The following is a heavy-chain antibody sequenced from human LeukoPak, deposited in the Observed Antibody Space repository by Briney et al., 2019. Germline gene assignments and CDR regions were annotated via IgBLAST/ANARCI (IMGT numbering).Heavy chain of an antibody. D-gene: IGHD3-22*01. CDR2: ISAYNGNT. J-gene: IGHJ4*02. CDR1: GYTFTSYS. Sequence: ASVKVSCKASGYTFTSYSISWVRQAPGQGLEWMGWISAYNGNTNYAQKLQGRVTMTTDTSTSTAYMELRSLRSDDTAVYYCARDRTPYYSDSSGCYYWGQGTLVTVSS. CDR3: ARDRTPYYSDSSGCYY. V-gene: IGHV1-18*01.